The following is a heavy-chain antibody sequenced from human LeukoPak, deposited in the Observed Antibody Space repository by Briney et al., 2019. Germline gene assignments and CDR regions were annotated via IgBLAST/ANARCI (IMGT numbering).Heavy chain of an antibody. V-gene: IGHV4-4*02. CDR2: LYHSGST. CDR1: GGSISSSNW. J-gene: IGHJ6*03. CDR3: ARGGRSDVGFPVNYYYYYMDV. D-gene: IGHD1-26*01. Sequence: SETLSLTCAVSGGSISSSNWWSWVRQPPGKGLEWIGELYHSGSTNYNPSLKSRVTISVDKSKNQFSLKLSSVTAADTAVYYCARGGRSDVGFPVNYYYYYMDVWGKGTTVTVSS.